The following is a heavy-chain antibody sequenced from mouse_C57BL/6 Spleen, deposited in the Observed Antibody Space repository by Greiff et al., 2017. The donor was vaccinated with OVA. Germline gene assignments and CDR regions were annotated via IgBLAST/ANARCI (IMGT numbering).Heavy chain of an antibody. D-gene: IGHD5-1*01. Sequence: EVQLQQSGPELVKPGASVKISCKASGYTFTDYYMNWVKQSHGKSLEWIGDIHPNNGGTSYNQKFKGKATLTVNTSSSTAYMELRSLTSEDSAVYYCARHLRGPYAMDYWGQGTSVTVSS. CDR2: IHPNNGGT. CDR3: ARHLRGPYAMDY. CDR1: GYTFTDYY. J-gene: IGHJ4*01. V-gene: IGHV1-26*01.